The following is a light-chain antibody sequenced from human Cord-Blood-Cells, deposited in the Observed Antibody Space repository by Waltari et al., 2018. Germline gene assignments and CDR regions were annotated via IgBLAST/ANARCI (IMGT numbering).Light chain of an antibody. Sequence: QSALTQPASVSGSPGQSLTISCPGTSSDVGGYNYFSWYQQHPGKAPKLMIYDVSNRPSGVSDRFSGSKSGNTASLTISGLQAEDEADYYCSSYTSSSTLVFGGGTKLTVL. J-gene: IGLJ3*02. V-gene: IGLV2-14*01. CDR3: SSYTSSSTLV. CDR1: SSDVGGYNY. CDR2: DVS.